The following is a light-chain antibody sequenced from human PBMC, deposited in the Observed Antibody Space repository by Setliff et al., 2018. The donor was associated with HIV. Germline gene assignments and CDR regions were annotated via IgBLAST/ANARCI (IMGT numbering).Light chain of an antibody. CDR3: QSYDSSLSGSV. Sequence: QSVLTQPPSTSGTPGQKVTISCSGSVSNIGRNSVFWYQQLPGTAPKLLMYNNDQRPSGVPDRFSGSKSGTSASLAITDLRSGDEADYYCQSYDSSLSGSVFGGGTQLTVL. V-gene: IGLV1-47*02. CDR1: VSNIGRNS. J-gene: IGLJ3*02. CDR2: NND.